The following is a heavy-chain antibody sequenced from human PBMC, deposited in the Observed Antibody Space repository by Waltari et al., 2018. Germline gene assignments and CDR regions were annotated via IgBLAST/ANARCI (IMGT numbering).Heavy chain of an antibody. V-gene: IGHV1-69*08. D-gene: IGHD1-1*01. CDR2: IIPIFGTA. CDR3: ASRTQNGGAGAFDI. J-gene: IGHJ3*02. CDR1: GGTFSSYA. Sequence: QVQLVQSGAEVKKPGSSVKVSCKASGGTFSSYAISWVRQAPGQGLEWMGRIIPIFGTANYAQNFQGRVTITADKSTSTAYMELGSLRSEDTAVYYCASRTQNGGAGAFDIWGQGTMVTVSS.